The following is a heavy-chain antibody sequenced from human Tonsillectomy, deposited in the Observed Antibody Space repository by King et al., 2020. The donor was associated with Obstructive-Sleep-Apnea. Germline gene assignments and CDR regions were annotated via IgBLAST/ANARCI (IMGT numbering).Heavy chain of an antibody. D-gene: IGHD2-2*01. CDR1: GGSISSYY. CDR3: AREALGYCTSSSCRAFDP. CDR2: ISYSGST. V-gene: IGHV4-59*01. J-gene: IGHJ5*02. Sequence: QLQESGPGLVKPSETLSLTCTVSGGSISSYYWSWIRQPPGKGLEWIGYISYSGSTNYNPSLKSRVTISVDTSKNPFSLKLSSVTAADTAVYYCAREALGYCTSSSCRAFDPWGQGTLVTVSS.